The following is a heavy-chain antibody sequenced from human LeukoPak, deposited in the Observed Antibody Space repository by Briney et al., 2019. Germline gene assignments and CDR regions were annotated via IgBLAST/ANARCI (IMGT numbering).Heavy chain of an antibody. Sequence: ASVKVSCKPSGYTFTAHYLHWVRQARGQGLEWMGWINPNSGGTNYARKFQGRVTMTRDTSISAAYMELSRLTSDDSAVYYCARDGRYISGGTPPDHWGQGTLVTVSS. D-gene: IGHD1-20*01. CDR3: ARDGRYISGGTPPDH. CDR1: GYTFTAHY. V-gene: IGHV1-2*02. J-gene: IGHJ4*02. CDR2: INPNSGGT.